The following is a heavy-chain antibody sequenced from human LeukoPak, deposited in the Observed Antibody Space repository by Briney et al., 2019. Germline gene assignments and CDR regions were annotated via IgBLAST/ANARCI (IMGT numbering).Heavy chain of an antibody. J-gene: IGHJ4*02. CDR3: ARDTYYHGSGSYGPIDY. CDR2: ISYDENTK. CDR1: GFTFSSYG. Sequence: PGGSLRLSCVASGFTFSSYGIHWVRQAPGKGLDWVTLISYDENTKYYADSVKGRFAISRDNSKNTLYLQMNSLRAEDTAVYYCARDTYYHGSGSYGPIDYWGQGTLVTVSS. D-gene: IGHD3-10*01. V-gene: IGHV3-30*03.